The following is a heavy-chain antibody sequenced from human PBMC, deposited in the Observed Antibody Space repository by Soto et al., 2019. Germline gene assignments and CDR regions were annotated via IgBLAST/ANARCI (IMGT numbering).Heavy chain of an antibody. Sequence: QVQLVESGGGVVQPGRSLRLSCAASGFTFSSYGMHWVRQAPGKGLEWVAVISYDGSNKYYADSVKGRFTISRDNSKNTLYLQMNSLRAEDTAVYYCAKVGDDNSGSYYAFDYWGQGTLVTVSS. CDR2: ISYDGSNK. V-gene: IGHV3-30*18. D-gene: IGHD1-26*01. CDR3: AKVGDDNSGSYYAFDY. CDR1: GFTFSSYG. J-gene: IGHJ4*02.